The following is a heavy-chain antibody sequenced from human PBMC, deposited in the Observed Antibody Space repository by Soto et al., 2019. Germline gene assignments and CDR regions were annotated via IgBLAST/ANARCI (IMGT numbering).Heavy chain of an antibody. J-gene: IGHJ3*02. D-gene: IGHD6-6*01. CDR3: ARDRDSSSRDAFDI. CDR1: GFTVSSNY. V-gene: IGHV3-53*01. CDR2: IYSGGST. Sequence: QAGGSLSLSCAASGFTVSSNYMSWVRQAPGKGLEWVSVIYSGGSTYYADSVKGRFTISRDNSKNTLYLQMNSLRAEDTAVYYCARDRDSSSRDAFDIWGQGTMVTVSS.